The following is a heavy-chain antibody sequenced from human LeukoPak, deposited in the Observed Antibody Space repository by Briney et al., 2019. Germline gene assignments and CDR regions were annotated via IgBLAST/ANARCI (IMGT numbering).Heavy chain of an antibody. CDR1: GFTFSYYA. CDR2: ITGSGTNR. V-gene: IGHV3-23*01. D-gene: IGHD3-9*01. J-gene: IGHJ4*02. Sequence: PGASLRLSCVASGFTFSYYAMSWVRQAPGKGLEWVSAITGSGTNRYYADSLKGRFTTSRDNSKNTVFLQMNSLRHEDTAIYYCVIWGDYDVLTGYYVPDYWGQGTLVTVAS. CDR3: VIWGDYDVLTGYYVPDY.